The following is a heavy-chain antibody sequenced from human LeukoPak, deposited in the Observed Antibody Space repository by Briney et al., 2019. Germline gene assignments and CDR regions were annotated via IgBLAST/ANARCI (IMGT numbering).Heavy chain of an antibody. CDR1: GDSVSNNIAT. D-gene: IGHD2-2*01. J-gene: IGHJ5*02. CDR2: TYYRSTWYN. V-gene: IGHV6-1*01. Sequence: SQTLSLTCAISGDSVSNNIATWNWIRQSPSRGLEWLGRTYYRSTWYNDYAVSVRGRITVNPDTSKNQFSLHLNSVTPEDTAVYYCARRLTQYDCFDPWGQGILVTVSS. CDR3: ARRLTQYDCFDP.